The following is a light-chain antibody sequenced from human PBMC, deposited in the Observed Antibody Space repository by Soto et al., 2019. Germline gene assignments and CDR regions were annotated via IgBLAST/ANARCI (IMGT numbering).Light chain of an antibody. J-gene: IGKJ2*01. CDR3: QQFGSSPST. CDR2: DAS. Sequence: EIVLTQSPGTLSLSPGERATLSCRASQSVSSSFLAWYQQKPGQAPRLLIYDASSRATGIPDRFSGSGSGTDFTLTISRLEPEDFAVYYCQQFGSSPSTVGQGTELEIK. V-gene: IGKV3-20*01. CDR1: QSVSSSF.